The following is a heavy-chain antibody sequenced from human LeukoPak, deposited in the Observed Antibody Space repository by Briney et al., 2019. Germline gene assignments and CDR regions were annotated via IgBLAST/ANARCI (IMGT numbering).Heavy chain of an antibody. V-gene: IGHV4-59*01. CDR1: GASISSYY. Sequence: SETLSLTCTVSGASISSYYWSWIRQPPGKGLEWIGYIYYSGSTNYNPSLKRRVTISVDTSKNQCSLKLSSVTAEDTAVYYCARETYYYDSSGIYYYYYYMDVWGKGTTVSVSS. J-gene: IGHJ6*03. CDR3: ARETYYYDSSGIYYYYYYMDV. D-gene: IGHD3-22*01. CDR2: IYYSGST.